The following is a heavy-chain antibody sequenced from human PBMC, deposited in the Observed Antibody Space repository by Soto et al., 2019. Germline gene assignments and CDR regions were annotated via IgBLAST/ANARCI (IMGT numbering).Heavy chain of an antibody. CDR2: ISGSGGST. CDR3: AKDPGVDTANDAFDI. Sequence: GGALRFSWAASGVTVSSYAMSWVRQAPEKGREWVSAISGSGGSTYYADSVKGRFTISRDNSKNTLYLQMNTLRAEDTAVYYCAKDPGVDTANDAFDIWGQGTMVTVSS. J-gene: IGHJ3*02. D-gene: IGHD5-18*01. V-gene: IGHV3-23*01. CDR1: GVTVSSYA.